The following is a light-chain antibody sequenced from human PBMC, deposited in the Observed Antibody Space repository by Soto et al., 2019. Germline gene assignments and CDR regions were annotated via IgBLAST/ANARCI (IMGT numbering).Light chain of an antibody. CDR2: EVS. Sequence: QSALTQPASVSGSPGQSITISCTGTTSDVGSYDLVSWYQQHPGKAPKIMIYEVSKRPSGDSNRFSGSKSGNTASLTISGFQAGDEADYYCSSYAGGRSPYVFGTGTKLTAL. CDR1: TSDVGSYDL. J-gene: IGLJ1*01. CDR3: SSYAGGRSPYV. V-gene: IGLV2-23*02.